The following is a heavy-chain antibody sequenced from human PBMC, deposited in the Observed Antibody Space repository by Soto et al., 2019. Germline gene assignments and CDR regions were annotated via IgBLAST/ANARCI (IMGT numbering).Heavy chain of an antibody. CDR1: GFTFTSSA. CDR2: IVVGSGNT. CDR3: AAVAAAGRENDY. V-gene: IGHV1-58*02. D-gene: IGHD6-13*01. Sequence: GASVKVSCKASGFTFTSSAMQWVRQARGQRLEWIGWIVVGSGNTNYAQKFQERVTITRDMSTSTAYMELSSLRSEDTAVYYCAAVAAAGRENDYWGQGTLVTVSS. J-gene: IGHJ4*02.